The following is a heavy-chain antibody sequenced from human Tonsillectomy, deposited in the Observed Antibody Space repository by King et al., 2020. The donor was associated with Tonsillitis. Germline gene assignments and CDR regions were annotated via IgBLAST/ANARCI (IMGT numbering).Heavy chain of an antibody. Sequence: VQLVESGGGLVNPGGSLRLSCAGSGFTFSDYYMTWIRQAPGKGLEWVSYISGSGSAIYYPDSVKGRFTISRDNTKNSLYLQLNNLRVEDTAVYYCARAPGIGGGSNSGAFDIWGRGTMVTVSS. CDR2: ISGSGSAI. D-gene: IGHD4-23*01. CDR1: GFTFSDYY. J-gene: IGHJ3*02. CDR3: ARAPGIGGGSNSGAFDI. V-gene: IGHV3-11*01.